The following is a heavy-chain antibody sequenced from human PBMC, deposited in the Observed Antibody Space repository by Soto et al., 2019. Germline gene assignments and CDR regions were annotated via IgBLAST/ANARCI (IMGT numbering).Heavy chain of an antibody. CDR2: ISSDGNHQ. CDR1: GFMFNDYA. V-gene: IGHV3-30*03. D-gene: IGHD3-22*01. Sequence: PGGSLRLSCATSGFMFNDYAMYWVRQAPGQGLEWVAMISSDGNHQFYVDNVRGRFTVSRDNSKNTLNLQMNSLRPEDTAVYYCSRGTYYPQSSGLHADYWGPGTVVTVSS. CDR3: SRGTYYPQSSGLHADY. J-gene: IGHJ4*02.